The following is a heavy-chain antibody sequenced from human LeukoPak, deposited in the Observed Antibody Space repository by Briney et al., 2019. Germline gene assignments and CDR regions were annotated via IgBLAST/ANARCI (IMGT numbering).Heavy chain of an antibody. CDR1: GYTFSRYA. CDR3: ARATHYGDYYPEGFDY. D-gene: IGHD4-17*01. Sequence: ASVKVSCKASGYTFSRYAMHWVRQAPGQRLEWMGWINAGDGNTKYSQKFQGRVTITRDTSANTVYMELSSLRSEDTAVYYCARATHYGDYYPEGFDYWGQGTLVSVSS. V-gene: IGHV1-3*01. J-gene: IGHJ4*02. CDR2: INAGDGNT.